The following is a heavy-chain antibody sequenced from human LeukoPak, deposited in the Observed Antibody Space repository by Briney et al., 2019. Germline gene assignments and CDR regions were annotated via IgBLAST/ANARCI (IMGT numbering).Heavy chain of an antibody. D-gene: IGHD1-1*01. V-gene: IGHV1-2*02. J-gene: IGHJ4*02. CDR2: INPNSGGS. Sequence: ASVKVSCKASGYTFTDYYIHWVRPAPGQGLEWMGWINPNSGGSNNAQKFQGRVTMTRDTSISTAYMELSSLRSGDTAVFYCARRGDNEGYDYWGQGTLVTVSS. CDR1: GYTFTDYY. CDR3: ARRGDNEGYDY.